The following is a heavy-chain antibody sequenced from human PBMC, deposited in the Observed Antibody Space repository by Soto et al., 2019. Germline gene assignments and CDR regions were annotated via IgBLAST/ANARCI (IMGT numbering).Heavy chain of an antibody. D-gene: IGHD2-8*01. CDR2: IYYSGST. Sequence: PSETLSLTCTVSGGSVSSGSYYWSWIRQPPGKGLEWIGYIYYSGSTNYNPSLKSRVTISVDTSKNQFSLKLSSVTAADTAVYYCQRVGVTNGFDYWGQGTLVTVS. V-gene: IGHV4-61*01. J-gene: IGHJ4*02. CDR3: QRVGVTNGFDY. CDR1: GGSVSSGSYY.